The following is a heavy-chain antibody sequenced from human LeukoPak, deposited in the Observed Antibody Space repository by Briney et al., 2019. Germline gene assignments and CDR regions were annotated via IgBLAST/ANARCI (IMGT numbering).Heavy chain of an antibody. CDR1: RGTFSSYA. V-gene: IGHV1-69*13. J-gene: IGHJ5*02. D-gene: IGHD6-13*01. Sequence: GASVKVSCKASRGTFSSYAISWVRQAPGRGLEWMGGIIPLFGTASYAQNFQGRVTISADESASTAYMELSSLRSEDTAVYYCARDGDENSSSWSWFDPWGQGTLVTVSS. CDR2: IIPLFGTA. CDR3: ARDGDENSSSWSWFDP.